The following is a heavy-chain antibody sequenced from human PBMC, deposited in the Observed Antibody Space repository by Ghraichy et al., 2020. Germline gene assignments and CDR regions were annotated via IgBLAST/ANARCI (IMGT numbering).Heavy chain of an antibody. CDR3: ARDQSGRFGNYFDS. V-gene: IGHV4-59*01. J-gene: IGHJ4*02. Sequence: SETLSLTCSVSGGSINDNYWTWIRQSPGKGLEWIGYISPRGTTNYNPSLKSRVTVSVDTSKNQFSLMLSSVTAADTAVYYCARDQSGRFGNYFDSWGQGKVVTVSS. CDR2: ISPRGTT. D-gene: IGHD3-10*01. CDR1: GGSINDNY.